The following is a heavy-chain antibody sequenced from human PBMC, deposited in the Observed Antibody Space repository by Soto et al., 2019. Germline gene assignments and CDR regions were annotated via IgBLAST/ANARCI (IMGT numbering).Heavy chain of an antibody. CDR3: ATLRFCTSSSCYGREGGY. D-gene: IGHD2-2*01. J-gene: IGHJ4*02. CDR1: GFTFSSYA. CDR2: ISGTGTNT. Sequence: EVQLLESGGGLVQPGGSLRLSCAASGFTFSSYAMSWVRQVLGKGLEWVSAISGTGTNTYYADSVKGRFTISRDNSKNTLYLQMNSLRADDAAVYYCATLRFCTSSSCYGREGGYWGQGTLVTVSS. V-gene: IGHV3-23*01.